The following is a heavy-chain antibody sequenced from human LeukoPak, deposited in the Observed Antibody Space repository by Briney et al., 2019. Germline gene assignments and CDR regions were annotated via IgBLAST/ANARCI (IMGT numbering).Heavy chain of an antibody. CDR1: GGSFSGYY. D-gene: IGHD3-10*01. CDR3: ARGGGYYYGSGSYYYFDY. J-gene: IGHJ4*02. Sequence: PSETLSLTCAVYGGSFSGYYWSWIRQPPGKGLEWIGEINHSGSTNYNPSLKSRVPISVDTSKNQFSLKLSSVTAADTAVYYCARGGGYYYGSGSYYYFDYWGQGTLVTVSS. V-gene: IGHV4-34*01. CDR2: INHSGST.